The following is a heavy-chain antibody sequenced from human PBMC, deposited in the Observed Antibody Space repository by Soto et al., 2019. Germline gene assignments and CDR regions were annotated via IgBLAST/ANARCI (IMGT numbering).Heavy chain of an antibody. CDR3: ARGPGTMAKIDY. V-gene: IGHV1-18*01. D-gene: IGHD3-10*01. Sequence: GASVKVSCKASGYTFSRYGISWVRRAPGQGLEWMGWISAYTGDTNYAQKLQGRVTISVDTSKNQFSLKLSSVTAADTAVYYCARGPGTMAKIDYWGQGTLVTVSS. J-gene: IGHJ4*02. CDR2: ISAYTGDT. CDR1: GYTFSRYG.